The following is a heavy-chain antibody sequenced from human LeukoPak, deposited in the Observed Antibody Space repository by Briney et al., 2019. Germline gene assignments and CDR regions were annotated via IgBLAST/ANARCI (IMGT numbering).Heavy chain of an antibody. CDR2: IYSGGNT. Sequence: GGSLRLSCAASGLIVSSTYLTWVRQAPGKGLEWVSDIYSGGNTYYGDSVKGRFTISRDNSKNTLYLQMNSLRAEDTAVYYCMRHNGDYVEYCGQGTLVTVSS. CDR1: GLIVSSTY. D-gene: IGHD4-17*01. CDR3: MRHNGDYVEY. J-gene: IGHJ4*02. V-gene: IGHV3-53*01.